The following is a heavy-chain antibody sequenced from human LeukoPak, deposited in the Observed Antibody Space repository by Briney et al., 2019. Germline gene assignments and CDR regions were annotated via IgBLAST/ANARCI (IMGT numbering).Heavy chain of an antibody. Sequence: GASVKVSCKASGYTFTSYYMHWVRQAPGQGLELMGIINPSGGSTSYAQKFQGRVTMTRDMSTSTVYMELSSLRSEDTAVYYCARQGYCSSTSCYATPAEYYFDYWGQGTLVTVSS. V-gene: IGHV1-46*01. CDR3: ARQGYCSSTSCYATPAEYYFDY. D-gene: IGHD2-2*01. J-gene: IGHJ4*02. CDR2: INPSGGST. CDR1: GYTFTSYY.